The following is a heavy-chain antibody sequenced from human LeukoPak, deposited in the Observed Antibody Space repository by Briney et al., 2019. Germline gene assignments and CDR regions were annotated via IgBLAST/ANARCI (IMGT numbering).Heavy chain of an antibody. J-gene: IGHJ4*02. V-gene: IGHV1-2*02. D-gene: IGHD6-19*01. CDR1: GYTFTSYG. CDR2: INPNTGGT. Sequence: ASVKVSCKASGYTFTSYGISWVRQAPGQGLEWMGWINPNTGGTNYAQKFQGRVTMTRDTSISTAYMELSRLRSDDTAVYYCARGLHGYSTGWFDYWGQGTLVTVSS. CDR3: ARGLHGYSTGWFDY.